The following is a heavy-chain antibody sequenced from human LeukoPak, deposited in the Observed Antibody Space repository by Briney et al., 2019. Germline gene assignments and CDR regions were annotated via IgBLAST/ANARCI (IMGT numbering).Heavy chain of an antibody. CDR1: GFTFSSSW. CDR3: ARDGIEGVTVLDS. V-gene: IGHV3-7*01. J-gene: IGHJ4*02. Sequence: GGSLRLSCAASGFTFSSSWMNWVRQAPGKGLEWVAGIKEDGSLKYYMESVEGRFTISRDNAKNSLYLQMNSLRAEDTAVYYCARDGIEGVTVLDSRGQGTLVTVSS. CDR2: IKEDGSLK. D-gene: IGHD1-26*01.